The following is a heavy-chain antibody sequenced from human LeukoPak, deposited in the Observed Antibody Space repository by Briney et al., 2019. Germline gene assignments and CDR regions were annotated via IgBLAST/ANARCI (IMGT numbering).Heavy chain of an antibody. Sequence: GGSLRLSCAASGFTFSAYSMNWVRQAPGKGLEWVSSISSSSSYINYADSVKGRFTISRDNAKNSLYLQMNSLRAEDMAVYYCARDSGSYSCWGQGTLVTVSS. CDR1: GFTFSAYS. CDR2: ISSSSSYI. D-gene: IGHD1-26*01. V-gene: IGHV3-21*01. CDR3: ARDSGSYSC. J-gene: IGHJ4*02.